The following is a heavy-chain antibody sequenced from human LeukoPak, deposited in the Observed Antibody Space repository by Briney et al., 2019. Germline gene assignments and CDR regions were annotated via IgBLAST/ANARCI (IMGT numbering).Heavy chain of an antibody. CDR3: AELGITMIGGV. Sequence: WGSLRLSCAASGFTFSSYEMNWVRQAPGEGLEWVSYIISRGSTIYYADAVKGRFTISRDNAKNSLYMQMNSLRAEDTAVYYCAELGITMIGGVWGKGTTVTTSS. CDR2: IISRGSTI. CDR1: GFTFSSYE. D-gene: IGHD3-10*02. J-gene: IGHJ6*04. V-gene: IGHV3-48*03.